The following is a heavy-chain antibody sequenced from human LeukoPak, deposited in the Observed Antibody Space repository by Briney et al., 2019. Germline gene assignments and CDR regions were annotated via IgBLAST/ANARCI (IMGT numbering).Heavy chain of an antibody. J-gene: IGHJ4*02. CDR1: GFXFSNYG. Sequence: GGSLRLSCAASGFXFSNYGINWVRQAPGKRLQWVSYISSSSDAIYYADSVKGRFTISRDNAENSLYLQLNSLRDEDTAVYYCARAMRSGYDYWGQGTVVTVSS. V-gene: IGHV3-48*02. D-gene: IGHD5-12*01. CDR3: ARAMRSGYDY. CDR2: ISSSSDAI.